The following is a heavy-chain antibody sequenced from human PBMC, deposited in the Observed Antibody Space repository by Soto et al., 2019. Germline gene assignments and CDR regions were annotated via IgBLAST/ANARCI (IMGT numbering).Heavy chain of an antibody. CDR2: IYYSGST. J-gene: IGHJ4*02. Sequence: QVQLQESGPGLVKPSETLSLTCTVSGGSISSYYWSWIRQPPGKGLEWIGCIYYSGSTNYNPSLKSRVTISVDTSKNQFSLKLSSVTAADTAVYYCASGGYSYADWGQGTLVTVSS. CDR3: ASGGYSYAD. CDR1: GGSISSYY. V-gene: IGHV4-59*01. D-gene: IGHD5-18*01.